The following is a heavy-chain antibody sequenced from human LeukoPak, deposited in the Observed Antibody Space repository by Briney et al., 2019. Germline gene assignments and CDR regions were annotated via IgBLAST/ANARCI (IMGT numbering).Heavy chain of an antibody. CDR2: ISPSGDIT. CDR1: GFPFSTYD. CDR3: AKDHGSLGSGLN. D-gene: IGHD3-10*01. J-gene: IGHJ4*02. Sequence: GGSLRLSCAASGFPFSTYDISWVRQAPGKGLEWVSGISPSGDITYYADSVKGRFTISRDNSKNTLYLQMNGLRAEDTAVYYCAKDHGSLGSGLNWGQGTLVTVSS. V-gene: IGHV3-23*01.